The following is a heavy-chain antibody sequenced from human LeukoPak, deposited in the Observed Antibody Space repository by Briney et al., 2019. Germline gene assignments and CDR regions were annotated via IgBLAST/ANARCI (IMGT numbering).Heavy chain of an antibody. CDR2: ISSSGSTI. V-gene: IGHV3-48*03. D-gene: IGHD3-9*01. Sequence: GGSLRLSCAASGFTFSSYEMNWVRQAPGKGLEWVSYISSSGSTIYYADSVKGRFTISRDNSKNTLYLQMNSLRAEDTAVYYCAKARSFYYDILTPLGYWGQGTLVTVSS. J-gene: IGHJ4*02. CDR3: AKARSFYYDILTPLGY. CDR1: GFTFSSYE.